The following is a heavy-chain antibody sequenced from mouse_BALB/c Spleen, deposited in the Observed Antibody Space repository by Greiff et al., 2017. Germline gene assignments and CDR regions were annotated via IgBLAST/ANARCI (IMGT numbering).Heavy chain of an antibody. D-gene: IGHD1-1*01. J-gene: IGHJ1*01. CDR1: GFTFSSYG. V-gene: IGHV5-6-3*01. CDR3: ARDVYGSSPYWYFDV. Sequence: VQLKESGGGLVQPGGSLKLSCAASGFTFSSYGMSWVRQTPDKRLELVATINSNGGSTYYPDSVKGRFTISRDNAKNTLYLQMSSLKSEDTAMYYCARDVYGSSPYWYFDVWGAGTTVTVSS. CDR2: INSNGGST.